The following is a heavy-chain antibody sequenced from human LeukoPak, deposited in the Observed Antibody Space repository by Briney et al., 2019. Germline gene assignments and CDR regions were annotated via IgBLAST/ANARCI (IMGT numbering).Heavy chain of an antibody. J-gene: IGHJ4*02. CDR2: IWYDGSNK. V-gene: IGHV3-33*01. CDR3: ARRVARYYVDY. Sequence: GGSLRLSCAASGCTFRSYGMHWVRQAPGKGLEWVAVIWYDGSNKYYSDSVKGRFTISRDNSKNTLYLQMNSLSAEDTAVYYCARRVARYYVDYWGQGTLVTVSS. CDR1: GCTFRSYG.